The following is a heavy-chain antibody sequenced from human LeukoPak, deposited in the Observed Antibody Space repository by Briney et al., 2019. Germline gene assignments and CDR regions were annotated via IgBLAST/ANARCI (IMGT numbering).Heavy chain of an antibody. J-gene: IGHJ3*02. D-gene: IGHD3-16*02. CDR2: ISGSGGST. V-gene: IGHV3-23*01. CDR3: ARDPANRGAFDI. Sequence: GGSLRLSCAASGFTFSSYAMSWVRQAPGKGLEWVSGISGSGGSTFFADSMKGRFTISRDSSKNTLNLQMNSLRADDTAVYYCARDPANRGAFDIWGPGTMVTASS. CDR1: GFTFSSYA.